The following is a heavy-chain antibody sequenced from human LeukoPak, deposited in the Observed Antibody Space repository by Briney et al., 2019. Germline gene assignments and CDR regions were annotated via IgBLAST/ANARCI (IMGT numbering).Heavy chain of an antibody. Sequence: GGSLRLSCAASGFTFSSYSMTWVRQAPGKGLEWVSSISSSSSYIYYADSVKGRFTISRDNAKSSLYLQMNSLRAEDTAVYYCASDKTYYDILTGYYTLHYFDYWGQGTLVTVSS. CDR1: GFTFSSYS. V-gene: IGHV3-21*01. D-gene: IGHD3-9*01. CDR2: ISSSSSYI. CDR3: ASDKTYYDILTGYYTLHYFDY. J-gene: IGHJ4*02.